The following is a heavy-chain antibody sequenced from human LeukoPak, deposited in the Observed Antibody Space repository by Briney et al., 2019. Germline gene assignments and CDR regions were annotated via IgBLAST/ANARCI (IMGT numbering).Heavy chain of an antibody. J-gene: IGHJ5*02. CDR3: ARDPGDKFSWFDP. CDR2: IKQDGSEK. CDR1: GFTFSSYW. D-gene: IGHD3-10*01. V-gene: IGHV3-7*01. Sequence: PGGSLRLSCVASGFTFSSYWMSWVRQAPGKGLEWVANIKQDGSEKYYVDSVKGRSTISRDNAKNSLYLQMNSLRAEDTAVYYCARDPGDKFSWFDPWGQGTLVTVSS.